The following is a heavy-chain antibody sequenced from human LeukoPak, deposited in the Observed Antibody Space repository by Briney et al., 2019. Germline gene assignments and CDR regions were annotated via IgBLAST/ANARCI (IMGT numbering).Heavy chain of an antibody. V-gene: IGHV3-21*01. Sequence: GGSLRLSCVASGFTFNIYRMNRVRQAPGKGLEWVSSISSSSRYIDYADSVKGRFTISRDNAKNSLCLEMNSLRDEDTAVYFCAREQYSDYGLDVWGQGTTVTVSS. CDR1: GFTFNIYR. D-gene: IGHD2-15*01. CDR2: ISSSSRYI. CDR3: AREQYSDYGLDV. J-gene: IGHJ6*02.